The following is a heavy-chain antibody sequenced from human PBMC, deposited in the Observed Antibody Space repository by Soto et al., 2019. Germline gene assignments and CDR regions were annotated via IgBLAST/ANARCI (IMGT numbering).Heavy chain of an antibody. J-gene: IGHJ4*02. D-gene: IGHD3-10*01. CDR2: VSTYNGNT. Sequence: QVQLVPSGAEVKKPGASVKVSCKASGYIFTSFGITWVRQAPGQGLEWMGWVSTYNGNTKYAQKLQGRVTMSTDTSTSTAYMELRSLRSDDTAVYYCTRGAGQGSGSYDWGQGTLVTVSS. V-gene: IGHV1-18*01. CDR1: GYIFTSFG. CDR3: TRGAGQGSGSYD.